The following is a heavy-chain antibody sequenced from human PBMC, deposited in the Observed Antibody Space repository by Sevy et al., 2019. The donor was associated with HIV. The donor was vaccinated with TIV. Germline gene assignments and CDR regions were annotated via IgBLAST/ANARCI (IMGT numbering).Heavy chain of an antibody. CDR3: AGFGRLLIISRDVFEI. CDR1: AYSVSSAYS. CDR2: IYQSGNT. Sequence: SETLSLTCAVSAYSVSSAYSWGWIRQPPGKGLEWIGNIYQSGNTYYNPSLKSRVTISVDTSNNQFSLRLTSVTAADTAWYYCAGFGRLLIISRDVFEIWGQGTMVTVSS. J-gene: IGHJ3*02. V-gene: IGHV4-38-2*01. D-gene: IGHD3-9*01.